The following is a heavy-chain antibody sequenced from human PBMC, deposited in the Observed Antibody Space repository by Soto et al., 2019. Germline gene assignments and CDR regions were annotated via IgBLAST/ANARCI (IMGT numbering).Heavy chain of an antibody. V-gene: IGHV3-66*01. D-gene: IGHD2-15*01. Sequence: EVQLVDSGGGLVRTGGSLRLSCAASGFTVSSNYISWVRQAPGKGLEWVSVIYADGTTYYADSVKDRFTISRDNSKNTVSLRGGSLRAEDTAGYYCAVDIEVTGMGHYYFDYWGQGALVTVSS. J-gene: IGHJ4*02. CDR2: IYADGTT. CDR3: AVDIEVTGMGHYYFDY. CDR1: GFTVSSNY.